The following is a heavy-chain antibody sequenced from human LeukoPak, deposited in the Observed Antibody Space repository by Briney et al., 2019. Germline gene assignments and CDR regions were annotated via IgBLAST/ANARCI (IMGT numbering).Heavy chain of an antibody. Sequence: AGGSLRLSCAASGFTFSGYSMNWVRQAPGRGLEWVSSISSTSTYIDYADSVKSRFTISRDNSKNTLFLQMDSLRAEDSATYYCAKDSSGIVVARAAYYMDVWGKGTTVTISS. J-gene: IGHJ6*03. V-gene: IGHV3-21*04. D-gene: IGHD3-22*01. CDR2: ISSTSTYI. CDR1: GFTFSGYS. CDR3: AKDSSGIVVARAAYYMDV.